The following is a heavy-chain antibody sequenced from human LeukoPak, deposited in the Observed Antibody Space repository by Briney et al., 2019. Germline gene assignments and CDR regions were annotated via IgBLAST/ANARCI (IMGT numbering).Heavy chain of an antibody. CDR2: ISSSSSTI. D-gene: IGHD6-13*01. Sequence: PGGSLRLSCAASGFTFSSYSMNWVRQAPGKGLEWVSYISSSSSTIYYADSVKGRFTIPRDNAKNSLYLQMNSLRAEDTAVYYCARDLVMGTAAAGIFDYWGQGTLVTVSS. J-gene: IGHJ4*02. V-gene: IGHV3-48*01. CDR1: GFTFSSYS. CDR3: ARDLVMGTAAAGIFDY.